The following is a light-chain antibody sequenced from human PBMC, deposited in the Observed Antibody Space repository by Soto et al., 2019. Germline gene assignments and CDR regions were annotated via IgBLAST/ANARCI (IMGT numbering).Light chain of an antibody. V-gene: IGKV1-8*01. CDR3: QQYYSYPK. J-gene: IGKJ1*01. CDR2: AAS. CDR1: QGISSY. Sequence: AIRMTQSPSSLSASTGDRVTITCRASQGISSYLAWYQQKPGKAPKLLIYAASTLQSGVPSRFSGSGSGTDFTLTISCLQSEDFATYYCQQYYSYPKFGQGTNVEIK.